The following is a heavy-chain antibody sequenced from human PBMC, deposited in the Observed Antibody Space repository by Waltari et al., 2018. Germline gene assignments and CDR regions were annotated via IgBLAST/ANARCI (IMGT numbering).Heavy chain of an antibody. CDR2: INPNSGGT. J-gene: IGHJ6*02. Sequence: QVQLVQSGAEVKKPGASVKVSCKASGYTFTGYYMHWVRQAPGQGLEWMGWINPNSGGTNYAQKFHGRVTMTRETSISTAYMELSRLRSDDTAVYYCAVLTYYYDSSGYATRKYYYYYGMDVWGQGTTVTVSS. D-gene: IGHD3-22*01. CDR1: GYTFTGYY. V-gene: IGHV1-2*02. CDR3: AVLTYYYDSSGYATRKYYYYYGMDV.